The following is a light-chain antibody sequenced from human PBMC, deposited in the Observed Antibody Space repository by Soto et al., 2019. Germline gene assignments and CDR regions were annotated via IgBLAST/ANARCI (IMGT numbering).Light chain of an antibody. Sequence: QSVLTQPASVSGSPGQSITISCTGTTSDVGNYNYVSWYQQHPGKAPKLMIYEVSYRSTGASNRFSGTKSGNTASLIISGLQGEDEADYYCSSYTATNTYVFGTGTKVTVL. CDR3: SSYTATNTYV. J-gene: IGLJ1*01. CDR1: TSDVGNYNY. CDR2: EVS. V-gene: IGLV2-14*01.